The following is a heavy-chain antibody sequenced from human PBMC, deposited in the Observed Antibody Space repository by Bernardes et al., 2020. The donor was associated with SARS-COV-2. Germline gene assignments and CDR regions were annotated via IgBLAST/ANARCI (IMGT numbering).Heavy chain of an antibody. D-gene: IGHD6-13*01. CDR3: AKDRVGNSWYFDY. Sequence: SLRLSCAASGFTFEDDAMHWVRQAPGKGLEWVSGITYNSGSIAYADSVRGRFTISRDDAKNSLYLQMNSLRAEDTAFYYCAKDRVGNSWYFDYWGQGTLVTVSS. CDR1: GFTFEDDA. CDR2: ITYNSGSI. J-gene: IGHJ4*02. V-gene: IGHV3-9*01.